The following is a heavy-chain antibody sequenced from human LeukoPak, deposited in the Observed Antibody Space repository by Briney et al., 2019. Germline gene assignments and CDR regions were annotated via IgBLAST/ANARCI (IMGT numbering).Heavy chain of an antibody. CDR1: GFTFSSYS. J-gene: IGHJ4*02. V-gene: IGHV3-21*01. CDR3: ANSGSYYDY. Sequence: GGSLRLSCVASGFTFSSYSMNWVRQAPGKGLEWVSSISSSSSYISYADSVKGRFTISRDNAKNSLYLQMNSLRAEDTAVYYCANSGSYYDYWGQGTLVTVSS. D-gene: IGHD1-26*01. CDR2: ISSSSSYI.